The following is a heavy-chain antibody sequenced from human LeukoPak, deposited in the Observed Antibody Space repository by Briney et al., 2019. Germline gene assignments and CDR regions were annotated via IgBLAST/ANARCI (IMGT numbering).Heavy chain of an antibody. CDR2: IYPGDFDT. Sequence: GESLKISCQGSGYSFTSYWIGWVRQMPGKGLEWMGIIYPGDFDTRYSPSFQGQVTISADKSISTAYLQWSSLKASDTAMYYCARPDSVAGTRAFDIWGQGTMVTVSS. CDR1: GYSFTSYW. CDR3: ARPDSVAGTRAFDI. D-gene: IGHD6-19*01. V-gene: IGHV5-51*01. J-gene: IGHJ3*02.